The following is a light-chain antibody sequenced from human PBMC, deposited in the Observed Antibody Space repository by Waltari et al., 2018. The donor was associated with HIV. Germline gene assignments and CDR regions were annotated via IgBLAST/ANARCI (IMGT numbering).Light chain of an antibody. CDR2: QVR. CDR1: SSDVGAYNY. CDR3: TSQTDRGTFV. J-gene: IGLJ1*01. Sequence: QSALTQPASVSGSPGQSVTISCTGTSSDVGAYNYVSCYQQHPGKVPKLMVYQVRNQPSGITDRFSGSKSGNAASRIISGLQAEDEADYYCTSQTDRGTFVFGPGTKVTVL. V-gene: IGLV2-14*01.